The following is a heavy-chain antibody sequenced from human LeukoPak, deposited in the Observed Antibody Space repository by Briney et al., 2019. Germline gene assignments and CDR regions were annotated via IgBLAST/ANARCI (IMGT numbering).Heavy chain of an antibody. D-gene: IGHD3-16*02. Sequence: ASVKVSCKASGYTFTSYAMHWVRQAPGQRLEWMEWINAGNGNTKYSQKFQGRVTITRDTSASTAYMELSSLRSEDTAVYYCARDREVWGSYRYYYYYYGMDVWGQGTTVTVSS. V-gene: IGHV1-3*01. CDR1: GYTFTSYA. CDR3: ARDREVWGSYRYYYYYYGMDV. CDR2: INAGNGNT. J-gene: IGHJ6*02.